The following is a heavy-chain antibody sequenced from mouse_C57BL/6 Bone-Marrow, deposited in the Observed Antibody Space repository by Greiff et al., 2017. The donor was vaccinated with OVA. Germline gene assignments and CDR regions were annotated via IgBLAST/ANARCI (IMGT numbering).Heavy chain of an antibody. CDR2: INPYNGGT. Sequence: EVQLQQSGPVLVKPGASVKMSCKASGYTFTDYYMNWVKQSHGKSLEWIGVINPYNGGTSYNQKFKGKATLTVDKSSSTAYMELNSLTSEDSAVYYCARRLYDYDGLYWYFDVWGTGTTVTVSS. V-gene: IGHV1-19*01. J-gene: IGHJ1*03. CDR1: GYTFTDYY. D-gene: IGHD2-4*01. CDR3: ARRLYDYDGLYWYFDV.